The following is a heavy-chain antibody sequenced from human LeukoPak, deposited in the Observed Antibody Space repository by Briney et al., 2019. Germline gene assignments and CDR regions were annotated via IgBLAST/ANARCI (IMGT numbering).Heavy chain of an antibody. CDR3: AGAKYYDFWSGYTYGMDV. CDR1: VDSISSSKW. J-gene: IGHJ6*02. V-gene: IGHV4-4*02. D-gene: IGHD3-3*01. CDR2: IHPGGST. Sequence: SETLSLTCAVFVDSISSSKWWSWVRQAPGKGLEWIGEIHPGGSTSYNPSLKSRVTISVDTSKNQFSLKLSSVTAADTAVYYCAGAKYYDFWSGYTYGMDVWGQGTTVTVSS.